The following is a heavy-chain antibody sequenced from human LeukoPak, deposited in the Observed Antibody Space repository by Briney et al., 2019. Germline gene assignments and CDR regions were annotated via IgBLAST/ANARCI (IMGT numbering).Heavy chain of an antibody. CDR1: GDTFSTYA. CDR2: IIPILATA. V-gene: IGHV1-69*01. D-gene: IGHD5-12*01. J-gene: IGHJ4*02. CDR3: ARVRERGFSGYDWRHFDY. Sequence: SVKVSCKASGDTFSTYAFSWVRQAPGQGLGWMGGIIPILATANYAQKFQGRVTITADESTSTAYMELSSLRSEDTAVYYCARVRERGFSGYDWRHFDYWGQGALVTVSS.